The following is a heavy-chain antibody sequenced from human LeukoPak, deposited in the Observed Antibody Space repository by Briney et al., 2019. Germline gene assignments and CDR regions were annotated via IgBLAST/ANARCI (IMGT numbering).Heavy chain of an antibody. J-gene: IGHJ4*02. V-gene: IGHV5-51*01. D-gene: IGHD4-23*01. CDR2: IYPGDSDT. Sequence: GESLKISCKGSGNSFNSYWIAWVRQMPGKGLEWMGIIYPGDSDTRYSPSFQGQVIISADKSISTAYLQWSSLKASDTAMYYCARKYGGNSRLRANYYFDYWGQGTLVTVSS. CDR1: GNSFNSYW. CDR3: ARKYGGNSRLRANYYFDY.